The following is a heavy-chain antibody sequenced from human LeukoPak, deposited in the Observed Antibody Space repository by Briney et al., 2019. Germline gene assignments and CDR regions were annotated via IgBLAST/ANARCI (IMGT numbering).Heavy chain of an antibody. CDR1: GFTFSSYS. D-gene: IGHD6-13*01. CDR3: ARDGRYSSSWGIYYYGMDV. CDR2: ISSSSSTI. V-gene: IGHV3-48*01. J-gene: IGHJ6*02. Sequence: GGPLRLSCAASGFTFSSYSMTWVRQAPGKGLEWVSYISSSSSTIYYADSVKGRFTISRDNAKNSLYLQMNSLRAEDTAVYYCARDGRYSSSWGIYYYGMDVWGQGTTVTVSS.